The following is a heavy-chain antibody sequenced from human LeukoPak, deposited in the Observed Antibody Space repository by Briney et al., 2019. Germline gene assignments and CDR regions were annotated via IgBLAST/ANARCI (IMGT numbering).Heavy chain of an antibody. J-gene: IGHJ4*02. D-gene: IGHD5-18*01. V-gene: IGHV4-34*01. CDR3: ARGRNRARGYSYGYGS. CDR1: GGSFSGYY. Sequence: SETLSLTCAVYGGSFSGYYWSWIRQPPGKGLEWIGEINHSGSTNYNPSLKSRVTISVDTSKNQFSLKLSSVTAADTAVYYCARGRNRARGYSYGYGSWGQGNLVTVSS. CDR2: INHSGST.